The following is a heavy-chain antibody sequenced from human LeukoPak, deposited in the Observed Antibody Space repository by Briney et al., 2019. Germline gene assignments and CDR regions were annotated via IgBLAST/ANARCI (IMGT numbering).Heavy chain of an antibody. Sequence: SETLSLTCSVSGGSLGGYSWTWVRQPPGKRLESIGYISYTGSTYYNPSLVSRVTISVPPSKNQFSLKLPSVTAADTAVHYCARRLYSSGWSYWFGPWGQGTLVTVSS. D-gene: IGHD6-19*01. J-gene: IGHJ5*02. CDR3: ARRLYSSGWSYWFGP. V-gene: IGHV4-59*01. CDR1: GGSLGGYS. CDR2: ISYTGST.